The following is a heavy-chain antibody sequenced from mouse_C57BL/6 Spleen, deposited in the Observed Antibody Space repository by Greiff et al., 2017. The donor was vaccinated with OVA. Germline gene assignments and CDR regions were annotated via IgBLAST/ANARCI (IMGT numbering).Heavy chain of an antibody. D-gene: IGHD1-1*01. V-gene: IGHV1-74*01. J-gene: IGHJ1*03. Sequence: QVQLKQPGAELVKPGASVKVSCKASGYTFTSYWMHWVKQRPGQGLEWIGRIHPSDSDTNYNQKFKGKATLTVDKSSSTAYMQLSSLTSEDSAVYYCAMGNWGTTVVASPYFDVWGTGTTVTVSS. CDR3: AMGNWGTTVVASPYFDV. CDR2: IHPSDSDT. CDR1: GYTFTSYW.